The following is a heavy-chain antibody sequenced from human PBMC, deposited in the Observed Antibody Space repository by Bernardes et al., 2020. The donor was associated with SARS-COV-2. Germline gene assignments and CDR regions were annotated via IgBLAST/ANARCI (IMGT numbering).Heavy chain of an antibody. CDR2: INHSGST. Sequence: SETLSLTCAVYGGSFSGYYWSWIRQPPGKGLEWIGEINHSGSTNYNPSLKSRVTISVDTSKNQFSLKLSSVTAADTAVYYCASGLRCGGDCYFNYWGQGTLVTVSS. CDR1: GGSFSGYY. D-gene: IGHD2-21*01. J-gene: IGHJ4*02. V-gene: IGHV4-34*01. CDR3: ASGLRCGGDCYFNY.